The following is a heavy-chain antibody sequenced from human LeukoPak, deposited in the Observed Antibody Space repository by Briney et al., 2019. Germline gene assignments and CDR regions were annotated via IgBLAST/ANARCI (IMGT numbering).Heavy chain of an antibody. V-gene: IGHV4-59*11. J-gene: IGHJ4*02. CDR1: GGSISSHY. D-gene: IGHD3-22*01. CDR2: IYYSGST. Sequence: SETLSLTCTVSGGSISSHYWSWIRQPPGKGLEWIGYIYYSGSTNYNPYLKSRVTISVDTSKNQFSLKLSSVTAADTAVYYCARASIMYYYDSSGYYFDYWGQGTLVTVSS. CDR3: ARASIMYYYDSSGYYFDY.